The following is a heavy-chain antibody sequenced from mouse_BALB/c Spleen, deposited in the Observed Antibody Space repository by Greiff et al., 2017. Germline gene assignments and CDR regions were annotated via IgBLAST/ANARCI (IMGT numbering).Heavy chain of an antibody. CDR3: AREYYGYDVGAMDY. V-gene: IGHV14-3*02. CDR2: IDPANGNT. D-gene: IGHD2-2*01. J-gene: IGHJ4*01. CDR1: GFNIKDTY. Sequence: EVQLQQSGAELVKPGASVKLSCTASGFNIKDTYMYWVKQRPEQGLEWIGRIDPANGNTKYDPKFQGKATITADTSSNTAYLQLSSLTSEDTAVYYCAREYYGYDVGAMDYWGQGTSVTVSS.